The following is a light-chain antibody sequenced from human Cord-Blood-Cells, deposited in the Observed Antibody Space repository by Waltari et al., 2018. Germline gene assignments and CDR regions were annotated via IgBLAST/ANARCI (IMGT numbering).Light chain of an antibody. J-gene: IGLJ1*01. CDR3: RSYTSSSTLV. CDR2: DVS. Sequence: QSALTQPASVSGSPGQSLTISCTGTSSDVGGYNYVSWYQQHPGEAPKLMIYDVSNRPSGVSNRFSGSKSGNTASLTISGLQAEDEADYYCRSYTSSSTLVFGTGTKVTVL. CDR1: SSDVGGYNY. V-gene: IGLV2-14*01.